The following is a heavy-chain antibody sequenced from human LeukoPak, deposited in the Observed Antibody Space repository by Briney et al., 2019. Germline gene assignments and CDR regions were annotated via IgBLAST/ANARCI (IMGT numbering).Heavy chain of an antibody. V-gene: IGHV1-2*02. Sequence: PLASLKVSCEASGYSFTSHYMHWVRQAPGQGLEWVAWINPCTGGTNDAQKFQGRVTTTSDTSISTAYMKVSSLRSDDTVVYYCARGRATREYCSSGDCYHTDYWGQGTLVTVSS. CDR3: ARGRATREYCSSGDCYHTDY. J-gene: IGHJ4*02. D-gene: IGHD2-21*01. CDR2: INPCTGGT. CDR1: GYSFTSHY.